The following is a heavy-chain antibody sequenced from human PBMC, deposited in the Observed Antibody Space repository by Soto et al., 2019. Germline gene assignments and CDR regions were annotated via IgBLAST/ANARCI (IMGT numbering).Heavy chain of an antibody. Sequence: VQLLESGGGLVQPGGSLRLSCAASGFTFSSYAMSWVRQAPGKGLEWVSAISGSGGSTYYADSVKGRFTISRDNSKNTLYLQMNSLRAEDTAVYYCAKDSKLMVYAITWFDPWGQGTLVTVSS. CDR3: AKDSKLMVYAITWFDP. CDR2: ISGSGGST. CDR1: GFTFSSYA. D-gene: IGHD2-8*01. V-gene: IGHV3-23*01. J-gene: IGHJ5*02.